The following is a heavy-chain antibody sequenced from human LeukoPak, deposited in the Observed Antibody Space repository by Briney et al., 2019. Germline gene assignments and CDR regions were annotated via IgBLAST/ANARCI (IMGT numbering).Heavy chain of an antibody. CDR2: ISYDGSNK. CDR1: GFTFSSYA. Sequence: GRSLRLSCAASGFTFSSYAMHWVRQAPGKGLEWVAVISYDGSNKYYADSVEGRFTISRDNSKNTLYLQMNSLRAEDTAVYYCARTPRIAVAGNHGAFDIWGQGTMVTVSS. V-gene: IGHV3-30-3*01. D-gene: IGHD6-19*01. CDR3: ARTPRIAVAGNHGAFDI. J-gene: IGHJ3*02.